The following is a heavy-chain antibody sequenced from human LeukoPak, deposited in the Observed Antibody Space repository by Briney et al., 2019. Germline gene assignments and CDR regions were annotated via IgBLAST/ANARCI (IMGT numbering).Heavy chain of an antibody. D-gene: IGHD2-15*01. V-gene: IGHV3-33*01. CDR2: IWYDGSNK. CDR3: ARARGWQPNYCYYYMDV. CDR1: GFTFNSYA. Sequence: GGSLRLSCTPSGFTFNSYAMVWVRQDPGKGREWVSLIWYDGSNKYYADSVKGRFTISRDNSKNTLYLQMNSLRAEDTAVYYCARARGWQPNYCYYYMDVWGTGTTVTVSS. J-gene: IGHJ6*03.